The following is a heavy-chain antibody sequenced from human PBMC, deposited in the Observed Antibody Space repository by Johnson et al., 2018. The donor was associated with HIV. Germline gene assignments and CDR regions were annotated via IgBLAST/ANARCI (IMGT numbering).Heavy chain of an antibody. V-gene: IGHV3-7*05. D-gene: IGHD3-22*01. CDR3: ARDPYTSGGYGAFDI. J-gene: IGHJ3*02. Sequence: DVQVVESGGGLVQPGGSLRLSCAASGFTFSDYWMTWVRQAPGKGLEWVANIKPDGSGKEDSVTGRFTISRDNAKDSLYLQMNSLRADDPAVYYCARDPYTSGGYGAFDIWGQGTVDTVSS. CDR2: IKPDGSGK. CDR1: GFTFSDYW.